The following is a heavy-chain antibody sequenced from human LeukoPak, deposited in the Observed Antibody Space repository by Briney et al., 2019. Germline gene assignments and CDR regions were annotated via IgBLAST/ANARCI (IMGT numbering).Heavy chain of an antibody. V-gene: IGHV1-2*06. CDR1: GYTFTGYY. D-gene: IGHD1-26*01. CDR2: VNPNSGGT. Sequence: GASVKVSCKASGYTFTGYYMHWVRQAPGQGLEWMGRVNPNSGGTNYAQKFQGRVTMTRDTSISTAYMELSSLRSEDTAVYYCARGPTTTRSHFDYWGQGTLVTVSS. CDR3: ARGPTTTRSHFDY. J-gene: IGHJ4*02.